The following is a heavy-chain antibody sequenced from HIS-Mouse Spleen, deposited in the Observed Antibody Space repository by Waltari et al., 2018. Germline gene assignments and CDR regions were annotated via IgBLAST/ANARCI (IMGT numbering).Heavy chain of an antibody. CDR2: IYYSGST. D-gene: IGHD6-13*01. J-gene: IGHJ2*01. CDR3: AREIPYSSSWYDWYFDL. Sequence: QLQLQESGPGLVKPSETLSLPCPVSGASIGRSSYYWGWIRHPPGKGLEWIGSIYYSGSTYYNPSLKSRVTISVDTSKNQFSLKLSSVTAADTAVYYCAREIPYSSSWYDWYFDLWGRGTLVTVSS. V-gene: IGHV4-39*07. CDR1: GASIGRSSYY.